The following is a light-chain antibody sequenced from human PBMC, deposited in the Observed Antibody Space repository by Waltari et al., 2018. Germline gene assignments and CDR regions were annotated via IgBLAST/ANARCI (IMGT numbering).Light chain of an antibody. CDR3: SSYTTSSAPGV. J-gene: IGLJ1*01. CDR2: EVS. V-gene: IGLV2-14*01. CDR1: DSDVGAYDF. Sequence: QSALTQPASVSGSPGQSITISCSGTDSDVGAYDFVSWYPQHPGKAPPLIIYEVSNWPSGISNRFSASKSGNTASLTISGLQAEDEADYYCSSYTTSSAPGVFGTGTRVTVL.